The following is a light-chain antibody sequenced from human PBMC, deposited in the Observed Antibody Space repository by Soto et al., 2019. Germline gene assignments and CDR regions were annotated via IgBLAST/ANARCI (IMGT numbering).Light chain of an antibody. V-gene: IGLV2-11*01. CDR1: SSDVGGHNF. J-gene: IGLJ1*01. CDR2: DVT. Sequence: QSVLTQPRSVSGSPGQSVTISCTGTSSDVGGHNFVSWYQQHPGKAPQLMIYDVTKRPSGVPDRFSGSKSGNTASLTISGLQAEDEADYYCCSYVGSYTYVFGTGTKLTGL. CDR3: CSYVGSYTYV.